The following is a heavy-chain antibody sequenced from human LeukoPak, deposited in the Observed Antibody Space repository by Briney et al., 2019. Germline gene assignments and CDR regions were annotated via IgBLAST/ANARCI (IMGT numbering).Heavy chain of an antibody. D-gene: IGHD3-10*01. CDR3: AKDSRGSGSRYYGMDV. CDR1: EFTFSSYS. V-gene: IGHV3-48*04. J-gene: IGHJ6*02. Sequence: GGSLRLSCAVSEFTFSSYSMNWVRQAPGKGLEWVSYISSSSSTIYYADSVKGRFTTSRDNAKNSLYLQMNSLRAEHTALYYCAKDSRGSGSRYYGMDVWGQGTTVTVSS. CDR2: ISSSSSTI.